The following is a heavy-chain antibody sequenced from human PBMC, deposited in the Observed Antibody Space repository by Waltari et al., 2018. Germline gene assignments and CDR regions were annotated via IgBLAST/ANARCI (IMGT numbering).Heavy chain of an antibody. J-gene: IGHJ6*02. CDR1: GGSFSGYY. CDR2: INHSGST. V-gene: IGHV4-34*01. CDR3: ARSMYYDFWSGYESPYYYYYGMDV. D-gene: IGHD3-3*01. Sequence: QVQLQQWGAGLLKPSETLSLTCAVYGGSFSGYYWSWLRQPPGQGLEWIGEINHSGSTNYNPSLKSRVTISVDTSKNQFSLKLSSVTAADTAVYYCARSMYYDFWSGYESPYYYYYGMDVWGQGTTVTVSS.